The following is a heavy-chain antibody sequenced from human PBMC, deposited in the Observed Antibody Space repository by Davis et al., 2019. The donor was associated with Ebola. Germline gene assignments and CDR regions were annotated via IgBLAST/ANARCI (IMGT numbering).Heavy chain of an antibody. CDR2: IRYDGSNK. Sequence: GESLKISCAASGFTFSSYGMHWVRQAPGKGLEWVAFIRYDGSNKYYADSVKGRFTISRDNSKNTLYQQMNSLRAEDTAVYYCAKGIGWYFDYWGQGTLVTVSS. V-gene: IGHV3-30*02. CDR1: GFTFSSYG. J-gene: IGHJ4*02. D-gene: IGHD2-15*01. CDR3: AKGIGWYFDY.